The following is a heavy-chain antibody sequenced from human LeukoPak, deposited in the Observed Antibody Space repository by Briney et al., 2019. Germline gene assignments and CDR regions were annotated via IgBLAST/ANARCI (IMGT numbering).Heavy chain of an antibody. D-gene: IGHD5-18*01. J-gene: IGHJ6*03. Sequence: SETLSLTCTVSGGSISSSSYYWGWIRQPPGKGLEWIGSIYYSGSTYYNPSLKSRVTISVDTSKSQFSLKLSSVTAADTAVYYCARAANSYGYRAYYYYYMDVWGKGTTATVSS. CDR2: IYYSGST. V-gene: IGHV4-39*07. CDR3: ARAANSYGYRAYYYYYMDV. CDR1: GGSISSSSYY.